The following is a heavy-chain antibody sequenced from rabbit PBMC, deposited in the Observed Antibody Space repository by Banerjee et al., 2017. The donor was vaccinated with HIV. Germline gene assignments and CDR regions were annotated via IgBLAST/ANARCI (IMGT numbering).Heavy chain of an antibody. J-gene: IGHJ4*01. CDR3: ARDEYFAL. D-gene: IGHD1-1*01. V-gene: IGHV1S40*01. Sequence: QSLEESGGDLVKPGASLTLTCTASGFSFSSSYWICWVRQAPGKGLEWIGCIYTGSSGSTYYASWAKGRFTISKTSSTTVTLQMTSLTAADTATYFCARDEYFALWGPGTLVT. CDR1: GFSFSSSYW. CDR2: IYTGSSGST.